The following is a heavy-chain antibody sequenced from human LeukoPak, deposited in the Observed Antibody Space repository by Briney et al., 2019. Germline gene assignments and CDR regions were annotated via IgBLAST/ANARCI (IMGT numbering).Heavy chain of an antibody. Sequence: ASVKVSCKASGGTFSSYAISWVRQGPGQGLEWMGGIIPIFGTANYAQKFQGRVTITADESTSTAYMELSSLRSEDTAVYYCARDSHCSSTSCYAEAFDIWGQGTMVTVSS. J-gene: IGHJ3*02. V-gene: IGHV1-69*13. CDR1: GGTFSSYA. CDR2: IIPIFGTA. CDR3: ARDSHCSSTSCYAEAFDI. D-gene: IGHD2-2*01.